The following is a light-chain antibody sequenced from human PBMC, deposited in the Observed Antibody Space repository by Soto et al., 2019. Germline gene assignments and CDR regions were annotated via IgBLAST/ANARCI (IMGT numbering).Light chain of an antibody. V-gene: IGKV3-11*01. Sequence: EVVLTQSPAILSLSPGERATLSCRASQSIGSTLAWYQQRSGQAPRLLIYDASSRATGIPGRISGSGSGTDFTLTISSLEVEDFAVYYCQHRGNWPAFGGGTKVEIK. J-gene: IGKJ4*01. CDR3: QHRGNWPA. CDR2: DAS. CDR1: QSIGST.